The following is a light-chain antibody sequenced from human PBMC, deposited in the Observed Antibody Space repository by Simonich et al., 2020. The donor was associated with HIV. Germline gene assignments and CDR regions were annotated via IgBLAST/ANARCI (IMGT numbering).Light chain of an antibody. CDR1: QSVSVY. J-gene: IGKJ2*01. CDR3: QQDNNWPT. CDR2: DAS. V-gene: IGKV3-11*01. Sequence: EVVLTQSPATLSLSPGERATLSCSASQSVSVYLAWSQQRPGQAPRVLIYDASNRATGVPARLSGSGSGTDFTLTISSMQSEDFAVDYCQQDNNWPTFGQGTKLEIK.